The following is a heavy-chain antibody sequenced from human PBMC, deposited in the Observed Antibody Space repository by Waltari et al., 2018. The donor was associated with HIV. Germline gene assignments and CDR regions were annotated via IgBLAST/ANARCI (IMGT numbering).Heavy chain of an antibody. CDR3: ASVTDSGTALAN. D-gene: IGHD3-10*01. Sequence: QVHLVQSGAEVKKPGSSVRVSCKTSGYTFHAYFFYWVRQAPGRALEWVGVIKPNSRETKSAQRLEGRVTLTRDRSTSTGYMELSRLTPDDTAVYYCASVTDSGTALANWGQGTLISVSS. CDR1: GYTFHAYF. J-gene: IGHJ4*02. CDR2: IKPNSRET. V-gene: IGHV1-2*02.